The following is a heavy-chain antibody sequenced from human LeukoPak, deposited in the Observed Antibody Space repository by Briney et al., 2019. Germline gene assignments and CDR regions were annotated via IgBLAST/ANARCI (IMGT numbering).Heavy chain of an antibody. Sequence: GGSLRLSCAASGFTVSSNYMSWVRQAPGKGLEWVSSISSSSSYIYYADSVKGRFTISRDNAKNSLYLQMNSLRAEDTAVYYCASGALYYYDSSGPGWGQGTLVTVSS. D-gene: IGHD3-22*01. CDR3: ASGALYYYDSSGPG. CDR1: GFTVSSNY. V-gene: IGHV3-21*01. CDR2: ISSSSSYI. J-gene: IGHJ4*02.